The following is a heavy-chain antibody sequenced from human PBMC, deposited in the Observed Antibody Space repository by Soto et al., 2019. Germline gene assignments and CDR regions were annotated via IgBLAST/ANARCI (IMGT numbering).Heavy chain of an antibody. CDR3: ARDPTDYYDSSGYEINLYYYGMDV. CDR1: GFTFSSYS. J-gene: IGHJ6*02. CDR2: ISSSSSYI. D-gene: IGHD3-22*01. V-gene: IGHV3-21*01. Sequence: GGSLRLSCAASGFTFSSYSMNWVRQAPGKGLEWVSSISSSSSYIYYADSVKGRFTISRDNAKNSLYLQMNSLRAEDTAVYYCARDPTDYYDSSGYEINLYYYGMDVWGQGTTVTVSS.